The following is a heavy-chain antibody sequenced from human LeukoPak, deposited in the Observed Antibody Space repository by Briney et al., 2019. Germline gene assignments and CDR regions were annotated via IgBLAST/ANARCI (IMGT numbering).Heavy chain of an antibody. CDR2: IDPSDSYT. Sequence: SLWPFSMVCGYRLPKYLLPRVRLNHGPSQEEIKRIDPSDSYTNYSPSFQGHVTISADKSISTAYLQWSSLKASDTAMYYCARRSGYSGYDYDYWGQGTLVTVSS. J-gene: IGHJ4*02. CDR3: ARRSGYSGYDYDY. D-gene: IGHD5-12*01. V-gene: IGHV5-10-1*01. CDR1: GYRLPKYL.